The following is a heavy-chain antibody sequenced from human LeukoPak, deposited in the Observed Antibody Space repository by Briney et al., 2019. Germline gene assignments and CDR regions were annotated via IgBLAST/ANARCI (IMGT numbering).Heavy chain of an antibody. V-gene: IGHV4-59*01. CDR3: AVGKLSFYYFDY. CDR2: IYYSGST. J-gene: IGHJ4*02. Sequence: SETLSLTCTVSGGSISSYYWSWIRQPPGKGLEWIGYIYYSGSTIYNPSLKSRVTISVDTSKNQFSLKLTSVTAADTAVYYCAVGKLSFYYFDYWGQGTLVTVSS. CDR1: GGSISSYY. D-gene: IGHD3-16*02.